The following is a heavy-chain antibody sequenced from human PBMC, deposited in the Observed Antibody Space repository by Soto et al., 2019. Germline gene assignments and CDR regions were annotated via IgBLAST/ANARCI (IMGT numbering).Heavy chain of an antibody. V-gene: IGHV1-69*01. CDR3: AGAHDTAIVGWFDP. CDR1: GGTFSSYA. J-gene: IGHJ5*02. D-gene: IGHD5-18*01. CDR2: IIPIFGTA. Sequence: QVQLVQSGAEVKKPGSSVKVSCKASGGTFSSYAISWVRQAPGQGLEWMGGIIPIFGTANYAQKFQGRVTITADESTRTRYMELGSLRSEDPAVYYCAGAHDTAIVGWFDPWGQGTLVTVSS.